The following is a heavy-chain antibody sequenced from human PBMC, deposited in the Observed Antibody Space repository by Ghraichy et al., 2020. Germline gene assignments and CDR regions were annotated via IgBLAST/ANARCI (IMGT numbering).Heavy chain of an antibody. J-gene: IGHJ6*02. Sequence: ASVKVSCKASGYTFTNYAMHWVRQAPGQGLEWMGWINAGNGNTVYSEKFQGRFTITTDTSASTAYMELSSLRSEDTAVYYCARVPNYGSGSFYYGMNVCGRGTTVTVSS. CDR3: ARVPNYGSGSFYYGMNV. CDR1: GYTFTNYA. CDR2: INAGNGNT. D-gene: IGHD3-10*01. V-gene: IGHV1-3*01.